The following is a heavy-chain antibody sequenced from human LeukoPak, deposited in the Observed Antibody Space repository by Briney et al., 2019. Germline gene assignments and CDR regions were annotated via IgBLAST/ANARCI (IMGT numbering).Heavy chain of an antibody. Sequence: GGSLRLSCAASGFTVSSNYMSWVRQAPGKGLEWVSVIYSGGSTYYADSVKGRFTISRDNSKNTLYLQMNSLRAEDTAVYYCARDRGGTLFFDIWGQGTMVTVSS. D-gene: IGHD2-15*01. CDR3: ARDRGGTLFFDI. CDR2: IYSGGST. J-gene: IGHJ3*02. CDR1: GFTVSSNY. V-gene: IGHV3-66*01.